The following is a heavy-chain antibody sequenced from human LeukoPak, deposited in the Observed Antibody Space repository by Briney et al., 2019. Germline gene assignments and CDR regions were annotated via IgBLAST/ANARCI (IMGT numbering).Heavy chain of an antibody. V-gene: IGHV1-2*02. Sequence: ASVKVSCKASGYTFTGYYMHWVRQAPGQGLEWMGWINPNSGGTNYAQKFQGRVTMTRDTSISTAYMELSRLRSDDTAVYYCAGDRYIAAAGGQYFQHWGQGTLVTVSS. CDR3: AGDRYIAAAGGQYFQH. CDR1: GYTFTGYY. D-gene: IGHD6-13*01. J-gene: IGHJ1*01. CDR2: INPNSGGT.